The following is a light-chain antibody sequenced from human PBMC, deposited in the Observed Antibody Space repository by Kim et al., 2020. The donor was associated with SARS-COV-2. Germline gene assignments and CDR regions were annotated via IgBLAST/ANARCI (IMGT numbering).Light chain of an antibody. CDR2: WAA. CDR1: QSVLYSSNNKNY. J-gene: IGKJ2*01. CDR3: QQYYSTLYT. V-gene: IGKV4-1*01. Sequence: RATINCKSSQSVLYSSNNKNYLAWYQQKPGQPPKLLIYWAATRESGVPDRFSGSGPGTDFTLTISSLQAEDVAVYYCQQYYSTLYTFGQGTKLEI.